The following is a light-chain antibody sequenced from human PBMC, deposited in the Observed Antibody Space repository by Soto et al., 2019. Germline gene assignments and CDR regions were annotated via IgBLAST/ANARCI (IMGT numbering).Light chain of an antibody. J-gene: IGKJ2*01. CDR1: QSVSSSY. CDR3: QQYGYSPQT. V-gene: IGKV3-20*01. Sequence: EIVLTQSPGTLSLSPGERATLSCRASQSVSSSYLAWYQHKPGQAPRLLVYGASTRATGIPDRVSGSGSGTDFTLTISRLEPEDCGVYYCQQYGYSPQTFGQGTKLEI. CDR2: GAS.